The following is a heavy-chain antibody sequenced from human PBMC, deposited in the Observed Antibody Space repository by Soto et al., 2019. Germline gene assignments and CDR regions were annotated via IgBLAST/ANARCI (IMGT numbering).Heavy chain of an antibody. J-gene: IGHJ6*02. CDR2: MNPDSGNT. Sequence: QEQLVQSGAEVKKPGASVKVSCKASGYTFTSYDINWVRQATGQGLEWMGWMNPDSGNTGYAQKFQGRVTMTRDTSLNTAYMELSSLRSEDTAGYYCARLAVRGGITPWGQGNTVTVSS. V-gene: IGHV1-8*01. CDR1: GYTFTSYD. D-gene: IGHD3-10*01. CDR3: ARLAVRGGITP.